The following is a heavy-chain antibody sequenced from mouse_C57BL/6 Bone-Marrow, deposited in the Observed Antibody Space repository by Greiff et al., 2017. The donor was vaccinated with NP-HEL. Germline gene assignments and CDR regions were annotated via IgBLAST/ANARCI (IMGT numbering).Heavy chain of an antibody. V-gene: IGHV5-4*01. CDR1: GFTFSSYA. CDR2: ISDGGSYT. Sequence: EVKLVDSGGGLVKPGGSLKLSCAASGFTFSSYAMSWVRQTPEKRLEWVATISDGGSYTYYPDNVKGRFTISRDNAKNNLYLQMSHLKSEDTAMYYCARDRYYYGSSYVCYWYFDVWGTGTTVTVSS. D-gene: IGHD1-1*01. CDR3: ARDRYYYGSSYVCYWYFDV. J-gene: IGHJ1*03.